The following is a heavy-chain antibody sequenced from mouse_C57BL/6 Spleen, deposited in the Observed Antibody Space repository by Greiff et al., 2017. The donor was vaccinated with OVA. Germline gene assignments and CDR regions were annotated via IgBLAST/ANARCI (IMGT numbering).Heavy chain of an antibody. CDR2: ISYDGSN. V-gene: IGHV3-6*01. CDR1: GYSITSGYY. Sequence: EVHLVESGPGLVKPSQSLSLTCSVTGYSITSGYYWNWIRQFPGNKLEWMGYISYDGSNNYNPSLKNRISITRDTSKNQFFLKLNSVTTEDTATYYCARDEDAMDYWGQGTSVTVSS. CDR3: ARDEDAMDY. J-gene: IGHJ4*01.